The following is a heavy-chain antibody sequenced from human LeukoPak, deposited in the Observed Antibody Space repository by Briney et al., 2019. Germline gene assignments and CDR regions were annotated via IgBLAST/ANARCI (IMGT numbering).Heavy chain of an antibody. Sequence: GGSLRLSCAAAGFTVSNNCVTWVRQAPGKGLEWVSVICGDGRLFYADSVKGRFSVSRDNSENTVYLQVTSLRADDTAVYFCARERGDKDMLGGSSFDVWGQGTLVIVSS. CDR2: ICGDGRL. V-gene: IGHV3-53*01. J-gene: IGHJ3*01. CDR1: GFTVSNNC. CDR3: ARERGDKDMLGGSSFDV. D-gene: IGHD2-21*01.